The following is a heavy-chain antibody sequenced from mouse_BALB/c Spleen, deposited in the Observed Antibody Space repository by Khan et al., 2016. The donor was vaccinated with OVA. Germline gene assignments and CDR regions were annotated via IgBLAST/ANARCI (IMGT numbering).Heavy chain of an antibody. Sequence: QVQLQQSGAELARPGASVKLSCKASGYNFTSNTMHWVKQRPGQGLEWIGYINPRSSYTNYNQKFKDKATLTADKSSSTAYMQLSSLTSEDSAVYYCARRTTEYTMDYWGQGTSVTVSS. J-gene: IGHJ4*01. CDR1: GYNFTSNT. CDR2: INPRSSYT. CDR3: ARRTTEYTMDY. V-gene: IGHV1-4*01. D-gene: IGHD2-14*01.